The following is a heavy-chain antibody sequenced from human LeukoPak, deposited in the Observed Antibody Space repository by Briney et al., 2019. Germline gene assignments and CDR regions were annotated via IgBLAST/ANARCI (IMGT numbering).Heavy chain of an antibody. D-gene: IGHD5-18*01. V-gene: IGHV3-74*01. Sequence: GGSLRLSCAASGFTFSSYWMHWVRQAPGKGLVWVSRINSDGGSTSYADSVKGRFTISRDNAKNTLYLQMNSLRAEDTAVYYCARVVDSYGYYFDYWGQGTLVTVSS. CDR2: INSDGGST. CDR3: ARVVDSYGYYFDY. CDR1: GFTFSSYW. J-gene: IGHJ4*02.